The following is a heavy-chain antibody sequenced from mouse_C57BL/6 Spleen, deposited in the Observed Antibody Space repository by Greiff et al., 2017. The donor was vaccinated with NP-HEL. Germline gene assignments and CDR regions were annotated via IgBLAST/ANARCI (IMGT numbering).Heavy chain of an antibody. D-gene: IGHD3-3*01. CDR3: TSRELG. CDR1: GFNIKDDY. CDR2: IDPENGDT. V-gene: IGHV14-4*01. J-gene: IGHJ3*01. Sequence: EVKVVESGAELVRPGASVKLSCTASGFNIKDDYMHWVKQRPEQGLEWIGWIDPENGDTEYASKFQGKATITADTSSNTAYLQLSSLTSEDTAVYYCTSRELGWGQGTLVTVSA.